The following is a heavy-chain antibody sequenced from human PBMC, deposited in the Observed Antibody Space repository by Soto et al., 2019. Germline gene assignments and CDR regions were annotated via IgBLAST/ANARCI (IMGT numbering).Heavy chain of an antibody. CDR2: ISEGISDSGARA. V-gene: IGHV3-23*01. Sequence: PGGSLRLSCAASGFTFSSYAMNWVRQAPGKGLEWVSGISEGISDSGARAWYADSVKGRFTISRDNSKNTLYLQMNSLRAEDTAVYYCARDRTVANFDYWGQGTLVTVS. CDR1: GFTFSSYA. J-gene: IGHJ4*02. D-gene: IGHD2-21*01. CDR3: ARDRTVANFDY.